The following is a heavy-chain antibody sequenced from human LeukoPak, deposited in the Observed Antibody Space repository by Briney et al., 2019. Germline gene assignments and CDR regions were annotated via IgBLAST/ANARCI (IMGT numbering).Heavy chain of an antibody. Sequence: GGSLRLSCAASEFTFSNYAMNWVRQAPGKGLEWVSTISAGANSAYYTDSVKGRFTISRDNSKNSLYLQINSLRAEDTAMYYCAKETYCSSPTCPRAWGQETLVTVCS. CDR2: ISAGANSA. CDR3: AKETYCSSPTCPRA. D-gene: IGHD2-2*01. CDR1: EFTFSNYA. V-gene: IGHV3-23*01. J-gene: IGHJ5*02.